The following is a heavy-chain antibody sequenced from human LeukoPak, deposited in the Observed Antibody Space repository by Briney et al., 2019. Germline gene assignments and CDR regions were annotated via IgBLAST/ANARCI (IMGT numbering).Heavy chain of an antibody. V-gene: IGHV3-21*01. D-gene: IGHD6-13*01. CDR1: GFTFSSYS. J-gene: IGHJ4*02. CDR2: ISTTSAYI. CDR3: ARDGAAAAGRYFDY. Sequence: GGFLRLSCAASGFTFSSYSMNWVRQAPGKGLEWVSSISTTSAYIYYADSVKGRLTTSRDNAKSSLYLEMNSLRAEDTAVYYCARDGAAAAGRYFDYWGQGSLVTVSS.